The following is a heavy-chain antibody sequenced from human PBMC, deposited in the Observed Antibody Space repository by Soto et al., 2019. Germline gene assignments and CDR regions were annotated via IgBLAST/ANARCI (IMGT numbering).Heavy chain of an antibody. V-gene: IGHV3-11*05. CDR2: ISTTGSYT. D-gene: IGHD1-26*01. J-gene: IGHJ4*02. CDR3: ARIVGARLNDY. CDR1: GFTFSDYY. Sequence: QVQLVESGGGLVKPGGSLRLSCAASGFTFSDYYMTWFRQAPGKGLEWLSCISTTGSYTNYADSVKGRFTISRDNAENSLYLQMDSLGGEDTAVYYCARIVGARLNDYWGQGTLVTVS.